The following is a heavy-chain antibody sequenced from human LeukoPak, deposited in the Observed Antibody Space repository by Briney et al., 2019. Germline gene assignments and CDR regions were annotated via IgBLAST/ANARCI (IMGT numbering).Heavy chain of an antibody. CDR2: IYYSGST. CDR3: ARVRDSYYTGYFDY. D-gene: IGHD5-24*01. CDR1: GGSISSYY. V-gene: IGHV4-59*01. J-gene: IGHJ4*02. Sequence: PSETLSLTCTVSGGSISSYYWSWIRQPPGNGLEWIGYIYYSGSTNYNPSLKSRVTISVDTSKNQFSLKLSSVTAADTAVYYCARVRDSYYTGYFDYWGQGTLVTVSS.